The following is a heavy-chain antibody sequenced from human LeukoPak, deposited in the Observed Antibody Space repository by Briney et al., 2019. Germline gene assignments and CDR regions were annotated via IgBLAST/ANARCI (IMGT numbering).Heavy chain of an antibody. CDR2: ISGSGGST. J-gene: IGHJ4*02. CDR1: GFTFSSYA. CDR3: AKDLHPRGYSPWASDY. V-gene: IGHV3-23*01. D-gene: IGHD5-18*01. Sequence: GGSLRLSCAASGFTFSSYAMSWVRQAPGKGLEWVSAISGSGGSTYYADSVKGRFTISRDNSKNTLYLQMNSLRAEDTAVYYCAKDLHPRGYSPWASDYWGQGTLVTVSS.